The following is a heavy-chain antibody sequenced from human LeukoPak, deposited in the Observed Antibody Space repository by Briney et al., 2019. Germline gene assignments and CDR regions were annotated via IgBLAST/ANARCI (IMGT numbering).Heavy chain of an antibody. V-gene: IGHV7-4-1*02. CDR3: ARDPDPYYYDSSGSLFDY. Sequence: ASVKVSCKASGYTFTSNSMNWVRQAPGQGLEWMGWTNTNTGNPTYAQGFTGRFVFSLDTSVSTAYLQISSLKAEDTAVYYCARDPDPYYYDSSGSLFDYWGQGTLVTVSS. CDR2: TNTNTGNP. D-gene: IGHD3-22*01. CDR1: GYTFTSNS. J-gene: IGHJ4*02.